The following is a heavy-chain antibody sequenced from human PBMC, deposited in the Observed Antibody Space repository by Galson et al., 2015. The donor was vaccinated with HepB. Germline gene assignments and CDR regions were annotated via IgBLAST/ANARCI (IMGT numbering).Heavy chain of an antibody. Sequence: SVKVSCKASGGTFSNYDISWVRQAPGQGLEWMGGITPLFGAANYAQKFQGRLTITADEFTSTVYMELSSLRPEDTAVYYCARGYSSGWYLGYYGMDVWGQGTTVTVSS. D-gene: IGHD6-19*01. J-gene: IGHJ6*02. V-gene: IGHV1-69*13. CDR3: ARGYSSGWYLGYYGMDV. CDR1: GGTFSNYD. CDR2: ITPLFGAA.